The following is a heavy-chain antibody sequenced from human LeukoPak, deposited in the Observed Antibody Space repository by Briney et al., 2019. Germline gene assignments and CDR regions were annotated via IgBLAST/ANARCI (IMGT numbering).Heavy chain of an antibody. CDR3: ARQYISGQWYFDY. D-gene: IGHD5-18*01. CDR2: ISGSGGST. Sequence: GGSLRLSCAASGFTFSTYGMTWVRQAPGKGLEWVSAISGSGGSTYYADSVKGRFTISRDNSKNTLYLQMNSLIPEDTAVYYCARQYISGQWYFDYWGQGTLVTVSS. J-gene: IGHJ4*02. CDR1: GFTFSTYG. V-gene: IGHV3-23*01.